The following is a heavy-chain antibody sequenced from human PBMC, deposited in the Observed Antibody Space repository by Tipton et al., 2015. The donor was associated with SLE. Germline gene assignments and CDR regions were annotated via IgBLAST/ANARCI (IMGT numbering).Heavy chain of an antibody. CDR2: IKQDGSEK. J-gene: IGHJ6*02. Sequence: SLRLSCAASGFTFSSYWMSWVRQAPGKGLEWVANIKQDGSEKYYVDSVKGRLTISRDNAKNSLYLQMNSLRAEDTAVYYCARRVSVSSYYYYYYGMDVWGQGTTVTVSS. CDR1: GFTFSSYW. V-gene: IGHV3-7*01. D-gene: IGHD2-8*01. CDR3: ARRVSVSSYYYYYYGMDV.